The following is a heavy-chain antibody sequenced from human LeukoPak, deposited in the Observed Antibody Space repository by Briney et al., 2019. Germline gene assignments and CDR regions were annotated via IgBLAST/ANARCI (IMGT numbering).Heavy chain of an antibody. D-gene: IGHD3-22*01. V-gene: IGHV4-59*08. Sequence: SETLSLTCTVSGDSITEYYWSWIRQPPGNRLEWIGWIYYSGSTMYSPSLESRVTISLDTSRTQFSLDLNSVTAADTAVYYCARHAGFGSGYYHDAFDIWGQGSIVIVSS. CDR3: ARHAGFGSGYYHDAFDI. J-gene: IGHJ3*02. CDR1: GDSITEYY. CDR2: IYYSGST.